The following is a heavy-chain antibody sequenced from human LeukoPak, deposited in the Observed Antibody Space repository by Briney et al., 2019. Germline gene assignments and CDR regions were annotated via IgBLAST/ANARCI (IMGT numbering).Heavy chain of an antibody. CDR2: IKSKTDGGTT. D-gene: IGHD1-26*01. Sequence: GGSLRLSCAASGFTFSNAWMSWVRLAPGKGLEWVGRIKSKTDGGTTDYAAPVKGRFTISRDDSKNTLYLQMNSLKTEDTAVYYCTTGLRVGATDDYWGQGTLVTVSS. V-gene: IGHV3-15*01. J-gene: IGHJ4*02. CDR3: TTGLRVGATDDY. CDR1: GFTFSNAW.